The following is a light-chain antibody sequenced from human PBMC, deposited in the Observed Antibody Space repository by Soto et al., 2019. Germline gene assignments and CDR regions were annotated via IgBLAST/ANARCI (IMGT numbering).Light chain of an antibody. V-gene: IGKV4-1*01. CDR2: WAS. Sequence: DIVMTQSPDSLVVSLGERATINCESSQSVLYSSNNKNYLAWYQRKPGQPPKLLIYWASTRESGVPDRFSGSGSGTDFTLTISSLQAEDVAVYYCQQYYTTLALTFGGGTKVEIK. J-gene: IGKJ4*01. CDR3: QQYYTTLALT. CDR1: QSVLYSSNNKNY.